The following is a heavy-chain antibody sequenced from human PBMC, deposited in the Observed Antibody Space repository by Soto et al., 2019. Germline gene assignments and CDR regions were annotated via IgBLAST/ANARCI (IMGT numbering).Heavy chain of an antibody. D-gene: IGHD2-21*02. J-gene: IGHJ4*01. V-gene: IGHV4-30-4*01. CDR1: GGSISSGDYY. CDR2: IYYSGST. Sequence: PSETLSLTCTVSGGSISSGDYYWSWIRQPPGKGLEWIGYIYYSGSTYYNPSLKSRVTISVDTSKNQLSLKLSSVTAADTAVYYCARARVAYCGGDCPPFDYCGHGTLVTVSP. CDR3: ARARVAYCGGDCPPFDY.